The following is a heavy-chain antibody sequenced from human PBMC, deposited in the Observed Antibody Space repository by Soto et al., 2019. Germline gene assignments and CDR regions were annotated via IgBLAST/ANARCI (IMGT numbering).Heavy chain of an antibody. CDR2: IYYSGST. D-gene: IGHD6-13*01. CDR3: ASASAWGSSWYGSFDY. Sequence: SETLSLTCTVSGGSISSGGYYWSWIRQHPGKGLEWIGYIYYSGSTYYNPSLKSRVTISVDTSKNQFSLKLSSVTAADTAVYYXASASAWGSSWYGSFDYWGQGTLVTVSS. J-gene: IGHJ4*02. V-gene: IGHV4-31*03. CDR1: GGSISSGGYY.